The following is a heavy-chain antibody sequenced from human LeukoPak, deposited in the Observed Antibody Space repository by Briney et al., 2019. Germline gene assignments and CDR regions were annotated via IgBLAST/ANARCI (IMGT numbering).Heavy chain of an antibody. CDR3: ARGWYGSGSRTTNWFDP. V-gene: IGHV3-7*01. Sequence: GGSLRLSCAASGFTFTNNWMTWVRQAPGKGPEWVANIKPDDSEKYYVGSVKGRFTISRDNAKTSVYLQMNSLRAEDTAVYYCARGWYGSGSRTTNWFDPWGQGALVTVSS. J-gene: IGHJ5*02. CDR2: IKPDDSEK. CDR1: GFTFTNNW. D-gene: IGHD3-10*01.